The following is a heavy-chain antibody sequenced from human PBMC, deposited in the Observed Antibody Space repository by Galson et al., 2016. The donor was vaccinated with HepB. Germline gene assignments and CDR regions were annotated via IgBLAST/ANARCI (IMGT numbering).Heavy chain of an antibody. J-gene: IGHJ4*02. CDR1: GFTFSKYW. CDR2: INSDGSST. Sequence: SLRLSCAASGFTFSKYWMHWVRQAPGKGLVWVSRINSDGSSTSYADSVKGRFTISRDNAKNTLSLQMSSLRVEDTAVYYCARSSGSGVDYWGQGTIVTVSS. V-gene: IGHV3-74*01. CDR3: ARSSGSGVDY. D-gene: IGHD3-10*01.